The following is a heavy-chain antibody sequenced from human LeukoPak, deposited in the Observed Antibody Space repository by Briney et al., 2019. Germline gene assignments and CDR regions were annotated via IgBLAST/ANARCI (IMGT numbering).Heavy chain of an antibody. J-gene: IGHJ4*02. D-gene: IGHD2-2*02. CDR3: ERDHCSSTSCYRARFDY. V-gene: IGHV1-18*01. CDR1: GYTFTSYG. CDR2: ISAYNGNT. Sequence: ASVKVSCKASGYTFTSYGISWVRQAPGQGLEWMGWISAYNGNTNYAQKLQGRVTMTTDTSTSTAYMELRSLRSDDTAVYYCERDHCSSTSCYRARFDYWGQGTLVTVSS.